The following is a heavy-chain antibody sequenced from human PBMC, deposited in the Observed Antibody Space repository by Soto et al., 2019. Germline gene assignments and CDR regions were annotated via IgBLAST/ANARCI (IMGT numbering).Heavy chain of an antibody. D-gene: IGHD6-6*01. V-gene: IGHV4-30-4*01. CDR2: IYYSGST. CDR3: ARERVLIAARPILNYYYGMDV. Sequence: KSSETLSLTCTVSGGSISSGDYYWSWIRQPPGKGLEWIGYIYYSGSTYYNPSLKSRVTISVDTSKNQFSLKLSSVTAADTAVYYCARERVLIAARPILNYYYGMDVWGQGTTVTVSS. J-gene: IGHJ6*02. CDR1: GGSISSGDYY.